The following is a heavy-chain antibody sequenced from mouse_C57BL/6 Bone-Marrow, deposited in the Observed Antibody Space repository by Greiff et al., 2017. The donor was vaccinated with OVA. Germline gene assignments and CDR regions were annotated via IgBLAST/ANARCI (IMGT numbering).Heavy chain of an antibody. CDR1: GFTFSSYG. D-gene: IGHD4-1*01. J-gene: IGHJ2*01. V-gene: IGHV5-6*03. CDR3: ARKGTGTGGSPFDY. CDR2: ISSGGSYT. Sequence: EVMLVESGGGLVQPGGSLKLSCAASGFTFSSYGMSWVRQTPDKRLEWVATISSGGSYTYYPDSVKGRFTISRDNAKNTLYLQMSSLKSEDTAMYYCARKGTGTGGSPFDYWGQGTTLTVSS.